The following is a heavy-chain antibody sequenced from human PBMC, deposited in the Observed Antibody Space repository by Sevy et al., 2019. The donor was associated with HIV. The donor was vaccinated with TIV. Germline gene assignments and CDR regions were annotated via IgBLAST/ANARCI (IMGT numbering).Heavy chain of an antibody. J-gene: IGHJ4*02. CDR1: GGIFRSNA. CDR3: ARDKYYYISGGFDY. V-gene: IGHV1-69*13. Sequence: ASVKVSCKTSGGIFRSNAISWVRQAPGQGLEWMGGIIAVFGTTNYAQKFQGRVTVTADESRGTAYMELSSLRSEDTAVYYCARDKYYYISGGFDYWGQGTPVTVSS. CDR2: IIAVFGTT. D-gene: IGHD3-10*01.